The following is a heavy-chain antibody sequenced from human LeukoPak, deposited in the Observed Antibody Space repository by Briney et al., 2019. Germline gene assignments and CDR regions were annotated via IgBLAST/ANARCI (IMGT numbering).Heavy chain of an antibody. CDR1: GYTFSGYY. Sequence: ASVKVSCKASGYTFSGYYMHWVRQAPGQGLEWMGWINPKSGGTNEAQKFHDRVTMTRDTSISTAYMELSRLRSDDTAVYYCARANEYSSSLDYWGQGTLVTVSS. D-gene: IGHD6-6*01. CDR2: INPKSGGT. CDR3: ARANEYSSSLDY. J-gene: IGHJ4*02. V-gene: IGHV1-2*02.